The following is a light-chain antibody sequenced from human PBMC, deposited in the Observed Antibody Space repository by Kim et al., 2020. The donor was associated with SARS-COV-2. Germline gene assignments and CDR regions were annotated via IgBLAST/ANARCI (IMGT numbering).Light chain of an antibody. J-gene: IGKJ4*01. V-gene: IGKV3-11*01. CDR3: QQRSNWPPALT. CDR2: DAS. CDR1: QSVRTY. Sequence: PGERATLSGRASQSVRTYLAWYQQKPGQAPRLLIYDASNRATGVPDRFSGSGSGTDFTLTISSLQSEDFAVYYCQQRSNWPPALTFGGGTKVDIK.